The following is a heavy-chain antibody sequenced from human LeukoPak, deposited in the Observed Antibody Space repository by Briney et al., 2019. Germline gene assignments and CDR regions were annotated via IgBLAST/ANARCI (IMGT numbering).Heavy chain of an antibody. Sequence: PSETLSLTCTVSGGSISGYYWSWIRQPPGKGLEWIGYLYYSGSTDYNPSLKSRVTISVDTSKNQSSLKLSSVTAADTAVYHCARHGGGYTTDAFDIWGQGTMVTVSS. CDR2: LYYSGST. V-gene: IGHV4-59*08. CDR1: GGSISGYY. CDR3: ARHGGGYTTDAFDI. J-gene: IGHJ3*02. D-gene: IGHD5-24*01.